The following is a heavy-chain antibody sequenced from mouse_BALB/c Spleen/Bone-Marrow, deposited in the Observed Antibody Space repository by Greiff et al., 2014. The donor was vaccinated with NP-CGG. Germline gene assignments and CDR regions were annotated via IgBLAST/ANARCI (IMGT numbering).Heavy chain of an antibody. J-gene: IGHJ4*01. V-gene: IGHV14-3*02. Sequence: EVQLVESGAELVKPGASVKLSCTASGFNIKDTYMHWVKQRPEQGLEWIGRIDHANGNTKYDPKFQGRATVTADTSSSTAYLQLSSLTSEDTAVYYCARYYYRTMDYWGQGTSVTVSS. CDR1: GFNIKDTY. CDR2: IDHANGNT. CDR3: ARYYYRTMDY. D-gene: IGHD1-1*01.